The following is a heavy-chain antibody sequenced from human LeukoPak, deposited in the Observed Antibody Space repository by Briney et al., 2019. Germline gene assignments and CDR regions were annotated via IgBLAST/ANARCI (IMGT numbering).Heavy chain of an antibody. CDR3: ARESDDYGGNSEWYFDL. Sequence: GGSLRLSCAASGFAITDHHMNWVRQAPGKGLEWVSSISSSSSYIYYADSVKGRFTISRDNAKNSLYLQMNSLRAEDTAVYYCARESDDYGGNSEWYFDLWGRGTLVTVSS. CDR2: ISSSSSYI. D-gene: IGHD4-23*01. J-gene: IGHJ2*01. CDR1: GFAITDHH. V-gene: IGHV3-21*01.